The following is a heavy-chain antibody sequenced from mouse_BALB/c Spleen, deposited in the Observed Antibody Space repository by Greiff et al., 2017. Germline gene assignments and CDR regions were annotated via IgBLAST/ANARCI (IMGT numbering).Heavy chain of an antibody. D-gene: IGHD1-1*01. Sequence: EVNVVESGGDLVKPGGSLKLSCAASGFTFSSYGMSWVRQTPDKRLEWVATISSGGSYTYYPDSVKGRFTISRDNAKNTLYLQMSSLKSEDTAMYYCARRNKYTGDYYAMDYWGQGTSVTVSS. CDR1: GFTFSSYG. CDR3: ARRNKYTGDYYAMDY. V-gene: IGHV5-6*02. J-gene: IGHJ4*01. CDR2: ISSGGSYT.